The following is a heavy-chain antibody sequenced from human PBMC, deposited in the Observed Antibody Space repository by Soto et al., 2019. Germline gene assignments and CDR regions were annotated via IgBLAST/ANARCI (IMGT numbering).Heavy chain of an antibody. D-gene: IGHD2-15*01. CDR1: GFTFSDYY. J-gene: IGHJ3*02. Sequence: GGSLRLSCAASGFTFSDYYMTWIRQAPGKGLEWVSYISSSGTGIYYADSVKGRFTISRDNAKNSLYLQMSSLRAEDTALYYCARAYSDGFDIWGQGTMVTVSS. CDR3: ARAYSDGFDI. CDR2: ISSSGTGI. V-gene: IGHV3-11*01.